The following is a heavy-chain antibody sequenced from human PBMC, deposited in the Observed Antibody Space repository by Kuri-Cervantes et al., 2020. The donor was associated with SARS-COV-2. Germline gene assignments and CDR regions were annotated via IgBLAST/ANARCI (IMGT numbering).Heavy chain of an antibody. CDR1: GFTFSSYG. V-gene: IGHV3-30*02. D-gene: IGHD5-12*01. CDR2: IRYDGSNK. Sequence: LSLTCAASGFTFSSYGMHWVRQAPGKGLEWVAFIRYDGSNKYYADSVKGRFTISRDNSKNTLYLQMNSLRAEDTAVYYCAREPQGYSGYDYFDYWGQGTLVTVSS. CDR3: AREPQGYSGYDYFDY. J-gene: IGHJ4*02.